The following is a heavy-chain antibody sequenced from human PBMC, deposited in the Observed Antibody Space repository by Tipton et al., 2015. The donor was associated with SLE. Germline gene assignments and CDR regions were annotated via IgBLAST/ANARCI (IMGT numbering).Heavy chain of an antibody. CDR3: ARGGYSSSYDY. D-gene: IGHD6-19*01. CDR2: IYYSGST. CDR1: GGSISSSSYY. J-gene: IGHJ4*02. Sequence: TLSLTCTVSGGSISSSSYYWGWIRQPPGKGLEWIGSIYYSGSTYYNPSLKSRVTISVDTSKNQFSLKLSSVTAADTAVYYCARGGYSSSYDYWGQGTLVTVSS. V-gene: IGHV4-39*01.